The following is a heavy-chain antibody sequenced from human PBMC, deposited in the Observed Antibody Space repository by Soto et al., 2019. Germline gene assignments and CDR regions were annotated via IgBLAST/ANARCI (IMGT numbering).Heavy chain of an antibody. J-gene: IGHJ4*02. D-gene: IGHD4-17*01. CDR3: AKDFTPDGYWDFDY. CDR1: GFTFSTYT. V-gene: IGHV3-23*01. CDR2: VLQTGTST. Sequence: GGSLRLSCAASGFTFSTYTMSGVRQSPGKGLEWVSAVLQTGTSTYYADSVKGRFTISRDNSKNTLYLQMNNLRAEDTAVYYCAKDFTPDGYWDFDYWGQGTLVTVSS.